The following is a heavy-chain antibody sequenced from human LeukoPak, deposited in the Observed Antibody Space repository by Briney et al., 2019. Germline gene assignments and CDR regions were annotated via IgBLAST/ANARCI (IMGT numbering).Heavy chain of an antibody. CDR1: GDSVSSNSAA. V-gene: IGHV6-1*01. D-gene: IGHD2-8*01. CDR3: ARGGVNFDY. J-gene: IGHJ4*02. CDR2: TYYRSKLFN. Sequence: SQTLSLTCAISGDSVSSNSAAWPWPRESPSRGLVWLRWTYYRSKLFNDYALFVKSQIIINPDKSKNQFSLQLNSVTPEDTAVYYCARGGVNFDYWGQGTLVTVSS.